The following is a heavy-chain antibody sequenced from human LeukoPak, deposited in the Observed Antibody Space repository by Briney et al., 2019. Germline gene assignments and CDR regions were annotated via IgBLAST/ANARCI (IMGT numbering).Heavy chain of an antibody. J-gene: IGHJ6*03. Sequence: GGSLRLSCAASGFTFSTYTINWVRQAPGKGLEWVSSISTTSTYIYYADPVKGRFTISRDNAKSSVYLQMNSLKADDTAVYYCARCLANSYYMVVWGKGTTVTVSS. CDR1: GFTFSTYT. CDR2: ISTTSTYI. D-gene: IGHD3-16*01. V-gene: IGHV3-21*01. CDR3: ARCLANSYYMVV.